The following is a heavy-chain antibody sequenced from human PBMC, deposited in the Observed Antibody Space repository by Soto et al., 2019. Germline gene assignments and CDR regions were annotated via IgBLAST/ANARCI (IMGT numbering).Heavy chain of an antibody. J-gene: IGHJ5*02. Sequence: SETLSLTCIVSGGSISEKYWNWVRQPPGKGLEWIGLIFANGHTDYNTSLKSRVTMSVDASKNQFSRRLTSMTAADTAVYYCVASLAASGLNWLDPWGRGTLVTVSS. V-gene: IGHV4-4*07. CDR2: IFANGHT. CDR3: VASLAASGLNWLDP. CDR1: GGSISEKY. D-gene: IGHD6-13*01.